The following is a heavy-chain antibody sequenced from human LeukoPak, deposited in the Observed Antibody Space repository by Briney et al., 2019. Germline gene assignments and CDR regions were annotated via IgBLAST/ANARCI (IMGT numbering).Heavy chain of an antibody. V-gene: IGHV3-30-3*01. CDR2: ISYDGSNK. J-gene: IGHJ4*02. CDR1: GFTFSSYA. CDR3: ARVKAAAGPLDY. Sequence: PGGSLRLSCAASGFTFSSYAMHWVRQAPGKGLEWVAVISYDGSNKYYADSVKGRFTISRDNSKNTLYLQMNSLRAEDTAVYYCARVKAAAGPLDYWGQGTLVTVSS. D-gene: IGHD6-13*01.